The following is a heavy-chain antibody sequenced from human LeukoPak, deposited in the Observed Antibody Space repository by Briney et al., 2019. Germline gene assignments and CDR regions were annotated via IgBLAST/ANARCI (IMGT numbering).Heavy chain of an antibody. J-gene: IGHJ6*03. Sequence: SETLSLTCSVSGDSIRNYYYSWIRQPAGEGLEWIGRIYTTGSTNYNPSLKSRVTMSVDTSKKQVSLRLRSVTAADTAVYYCARDKVFSYGFDHYYYHMDVWGKGTTVTISS. CDR1: GDSIRNYY. CDR2: IYTTGST. D-gene: IGHD5-18*01. V-gene: IGHV4-4*07. CDR3: ARDKVFSYGFDHYYYHMDV.